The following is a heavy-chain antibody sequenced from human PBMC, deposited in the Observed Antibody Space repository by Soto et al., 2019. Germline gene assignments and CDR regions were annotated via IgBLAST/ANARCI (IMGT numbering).Heavy chain of an antibody. V-gene: IGHV3-30-3*01. CDR2: ISYDGSNK. D-gene: IGHD4-17*01. CDR3: ARDTAPYGDYVTSPFDY. J-gene: IGHJ4*02. Sequence: QVQLVASGGGVVQPGRSLRLSCAASGFTFSSYAMHWVRQAPGKGLEWVAVISYDGSNKYYADSVKGRFTISRDNSKNTLYLQMNSLRAEDTAVYYCARDTAPYGDYVTSPFDYWGQGTLVTVS. CDR1: GFTFSSYA.